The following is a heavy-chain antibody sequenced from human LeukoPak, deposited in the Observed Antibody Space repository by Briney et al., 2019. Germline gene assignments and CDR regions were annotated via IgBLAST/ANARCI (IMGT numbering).Heavy chain of an antibody. D-gene: IGHD1-26*01. V-gene: IGHV3-30*18. CDR3: ANHSSPYSLVYYFDF. J-gene: IGHJ4*02. CDR1: GFTFSSDG. CDR2: ISFDGSKK. Sequence: GGSLRLSCAASGFTFSSDGMHWVRQAAGKGPEWVAVISFDGSKKYYADSVKGRFTISRDTTKNTLYLQMTSLTTEHTAVYYCANHSSPYSLVYYFDFWGQGTLVTVSS.